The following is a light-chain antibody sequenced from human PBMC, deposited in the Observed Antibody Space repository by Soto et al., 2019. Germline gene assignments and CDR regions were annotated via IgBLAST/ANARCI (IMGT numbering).Light chain of an antibody. CDR2: AAS. CDR3: QQSYNTPLT. V-gene: IGKV1-39*01. Sequence: DIQMTQSPSSLSASVGDRVTISCRASQSISSYLNWYQQKPGKAPKLLIYAASSLQGGLPSRFSGSGSETDFTLTISSLQPEDFATYHCQQSYNTPLTFGGGTKVDIK. CDR1: QSISSY. J-gene: IGKJ4*01.